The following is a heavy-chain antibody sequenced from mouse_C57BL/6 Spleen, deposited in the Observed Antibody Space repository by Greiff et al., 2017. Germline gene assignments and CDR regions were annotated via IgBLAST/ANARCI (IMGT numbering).Heavy chain of an antibody. D-gene: IGHD1-3*01. CDR2: IYPGDGDT. V-gene: IGHV1-82*01. Sequence: QVQLQQSGPELVKPGASVKISCKASGYAFSSSWMNWVKQRPGKGLEWIGRIYPGDGDTNYNGKFKGKATLTADKSSSTAYMQLSSLTSEDSAVYFCAREPAKGYAMDYWGQGTSVTVSS. CDR1: GYAFSSSW. CDR3: AREPAKGYAMDY. J-gene: IGHJ4*01.